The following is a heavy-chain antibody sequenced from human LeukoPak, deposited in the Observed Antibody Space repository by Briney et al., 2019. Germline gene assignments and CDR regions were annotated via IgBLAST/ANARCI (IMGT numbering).Heavy chain of an antibody. V-gene: IGHV1-18*01. D-gene: IGHD1-26*01. CDR2: INAYNGNK. CDR3: ARDVAVGGN. CDR1: GYTFSNFG. J-gene: IGHJ4*02. Sequence: ASVKVSCKASGYTFSNFGISWVRQAPGQGLEWMGWINAYNGNKKFAQKFQGRVTMTTDTSTSTAYIELRSLRSDDTAVYYCARDVAVGGNWGQGTLVTVSS.